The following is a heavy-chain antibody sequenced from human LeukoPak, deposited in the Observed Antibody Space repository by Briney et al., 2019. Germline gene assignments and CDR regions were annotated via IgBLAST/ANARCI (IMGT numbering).Heavy chain of an antibody. CDR1: GFTFSSYW. J-gene: IGHJ5*02. CDR3: AREISSWYRTEGRFDP. D-gene: IGHD6-13*01. CDR2: IKQDGSEK. V-gene: IGHV3-7*01. Sequence: GGSLRLSCAASGFTFSSYWMSWVRQAPGKGLEWVANIKQDGSEKYYVDSVNGRFTISRDNTKNSLYLQMNSLRAEDTAVYYCAREISSWYRTEGRFDPWGQGTLVTVSS.